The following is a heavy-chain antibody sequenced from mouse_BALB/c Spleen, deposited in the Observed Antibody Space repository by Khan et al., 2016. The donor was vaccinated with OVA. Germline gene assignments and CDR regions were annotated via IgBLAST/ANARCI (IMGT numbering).Heavy chain of an antibody. V-gene: IGHV3-2*02. J-gene: IGHJ2*01. CDR3: DRTARIKY. D-gene: IGHD1-2*01. CDR1: GYSITSGYG. CDR2: ISYSGST. Sequence: EVELVESGPGLVKPSQSLSLTCTVTGYSITSGYGWNWIRQFPGNKLEWMGYISYSGSTNYNPSLKSRISITRDTSKNQFFLQLNSVTTEDTATYYCDRTARIKYWGQGTTLTVSS.